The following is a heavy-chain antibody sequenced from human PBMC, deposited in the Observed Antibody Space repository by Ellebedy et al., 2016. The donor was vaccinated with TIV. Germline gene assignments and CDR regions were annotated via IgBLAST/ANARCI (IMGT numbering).Heavy chain of an antibody. J-gene: IGHJ6*02. V-gene: IGHV1-46*01. CDR1: GYTFINYY. CDR2: INPTTTST. CDR3: ARGGQYNSGWYTRDYYFYYMDV. D-gene: IGHD6-19*01. Sequence: ASVKVSXXASGYTFINYYMHWVRQAPGQGLEWMGVINPTTTSTTYAQEFQGRASMTWDTSTSTVYMEMSSLRSEDTAVYYCARGGQYNSGWYTRDYYFYYMDVWGQGTTVTVSS.